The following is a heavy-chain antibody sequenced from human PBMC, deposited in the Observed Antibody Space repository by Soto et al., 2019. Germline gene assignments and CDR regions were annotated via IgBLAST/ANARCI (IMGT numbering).Heavy chain of an antibody. J-gene: IGHJ4*02. CDR2: SSASGRSR. CDR1: GIDFSNYA. D-gene: IGHD6-19*01. Sequence: GGALRLSGVPSGIDFSNYAMSWVGQAPGKGLEWVSISSASGRSRYHADSVKGRFTISRDNSKNTLYLHMTNLRAEGTAVYYCAKDGNWLDVYFDVWGQGTPVTVSS. CDR3: AKDGNWLDVYFDV. V-gene: IGHV3-23*01.